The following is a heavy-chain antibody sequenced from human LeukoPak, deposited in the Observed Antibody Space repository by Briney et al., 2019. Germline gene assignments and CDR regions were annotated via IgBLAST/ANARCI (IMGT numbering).Heavy chain of an antibody. J-gene: IGHJ3*02. D-gene: IGHD2-15*01. Sequence: GGSLRLSCAASGFTFSSYSMNWVRRAPGKGLEWVSSISSSSSYIYYADSVKGRFTISRDNAKNSLYLQMNSLRAEDTAVYYCARDCSGGSCYSTYDAFDIWGQGTMVTVSS. V-gene: IGHV3-21*01. CDR1: GFTFSSYS. CDR2: ISSSSSYI. CDR3: ARDCSGGSCYSTYDAFDI.